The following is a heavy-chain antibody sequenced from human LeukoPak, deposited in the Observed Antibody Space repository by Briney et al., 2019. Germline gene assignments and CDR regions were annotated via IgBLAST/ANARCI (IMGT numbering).Heavy chain of an antibody. Sequence: MSSETLSLTCTVSGGSISSGGYYWSWIRQHPGKGLEWIGYIYYSGSTYYNPSLKSRVTISVDTSKNQFSLKLSSVTAADTAVYYCARDQRKWFGEPPDYYYGMDVWGQGTTVTVSS. CDR1: GGSISSGGYY. CDR2: IYYSGST. J-gene: IGHJ6*02. CDR3: ARDQRKWFGEPPDYYYGMDV. V-gene: IGHV4-31*03. D-gene: IGHD3-10*01.